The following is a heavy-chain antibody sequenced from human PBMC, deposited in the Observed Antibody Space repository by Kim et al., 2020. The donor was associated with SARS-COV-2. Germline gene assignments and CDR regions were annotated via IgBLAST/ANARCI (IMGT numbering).Heavy chain of an antibody. CDR1: GFTFNTFSDYW. J-gene: IGHJ4*02. CDR3: ATIFDY. D-gene: IGHD3-3*01. CDR2: IDGAGSGT. Sequence: GGSLRLSCAASGFTFNTFSDYWMHWVRQVPGKGLVWVSRIDGAGSGTSYADSVKGRFTISRDNAKNTVSQQMNSLRHEDTAVYYCATIFDYWGQGILVT. V-gene: IGHV3-74*01.